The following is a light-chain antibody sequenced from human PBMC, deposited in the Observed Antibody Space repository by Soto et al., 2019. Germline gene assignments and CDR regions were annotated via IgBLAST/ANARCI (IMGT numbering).Light chain of an antibody. CDR2: DAS. CDR1: QTISGW. CDR3: LDYNGYYRP. V-gene: IGKV1-5*01. J-gene: IGKJ1*01. Sequence: QLTPSPSTLSASVVDTVPITCRASQTISGWLAWYQQRPGKAPNLLIFDASTLESGVPSRFSGSGSGTTFTLTICSLQSDDFATYYCLDYNGYYRPFGEGTKV.